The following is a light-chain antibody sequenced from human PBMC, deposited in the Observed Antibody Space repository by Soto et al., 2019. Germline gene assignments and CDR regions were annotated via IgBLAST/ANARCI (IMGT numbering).Light chain of an antibody. CDR1: QSVSSNY. J-gene: IGKJ1*01. V-gene: IGKV3-20*01. CDR3: HQYGSSPWT. Sequence: EIVLTHSPGTLALSPCEGAALSSSASQSVSSNYLAWYQQKPGQAPGLLIHGASRRATGIPDRFSGSGSGTDFTLTISRLEPEDFAVYYCHQYGSSPWTFGQGTKVDNK. CDR2: GAS.